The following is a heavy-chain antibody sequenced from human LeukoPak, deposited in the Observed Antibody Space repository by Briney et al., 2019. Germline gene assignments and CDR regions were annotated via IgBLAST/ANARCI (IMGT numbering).Heavy chain of an antibody. CDR1: GFTFSSYA. Sequence: SGGSLRLSCAASGFTFSSYAMSWVRQAPGKGLEWVSSISGSGGSTYYADSVKGRFTNSRDNSKNTLYLQMNSLRAEDTAVYYCAKRAEDSSGYYLYYFDYWGQGTLVTVSS. J-gene: IGHJ4*02. CDR2: ISGSGGST. V-gene: IGHV3-23*01. CDR3: AKRAEDSSGYYLYYFDY. D-gene: IGHD3-22*01.